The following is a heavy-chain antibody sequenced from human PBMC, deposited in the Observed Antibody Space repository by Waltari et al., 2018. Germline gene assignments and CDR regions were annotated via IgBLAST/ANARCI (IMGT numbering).Heavy chain of an antibody. V-gene: IGHV3-30*04. CDR1: GFTFSSYA. Sequence: QVQLVESGGGVVQPGRSLRLSCAASGFTFSSYAMHWVRQAPGKGLGGLAVISYDGSNKYYADSVKGRFTISRDNSKNTLYLQMNSLRAEDTAVYYCARVRYWGQGTLVTVSS. J-gene: IGHJ4*02. CDR2: ISYDGSNK. CDR3: ARVRY.